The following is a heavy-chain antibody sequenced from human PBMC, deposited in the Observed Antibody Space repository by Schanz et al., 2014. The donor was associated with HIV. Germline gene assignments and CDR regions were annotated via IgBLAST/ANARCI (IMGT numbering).Heavy chain of an antibody. CDR3: AQMGAFAAFDI. CDR2: ITDSGDKT. J-gene: IGHJ3*02. V-gene: IGHV3-23*01. Sequence: EVHLLESGGDLIQPGGSLRLSCAASGFTFSNFAMSWVRQAPGKGLQWVSSITDSGDKTDYTDSVKGRFTISRDNSRNTLFLQMDSLRVDDTAVYYCAQMGAFAAFDIWGHGTVVTVSS. D-gene: IGHD3-16*01. CDR1: GFTFSNFA.